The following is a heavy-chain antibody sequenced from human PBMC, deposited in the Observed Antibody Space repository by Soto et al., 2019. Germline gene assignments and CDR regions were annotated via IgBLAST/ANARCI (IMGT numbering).Heavy chain of an antibody. CDR3: ARAGGNFDP. CDR1: GGSISGHY. CDR2: IFYSGGT. J-gene: IGHJ5*02. Sequence: ETLSLTCTVSGGSISGHYWGWIRQPPGKAPEWIGQIFYSGGTNYNPSLEGRVTMSVDTSKNQFSLKLSSMTAADTAVYYCARAGGNFDPWGQGTLVTVSS. V-gene: IGHV4-59*11.